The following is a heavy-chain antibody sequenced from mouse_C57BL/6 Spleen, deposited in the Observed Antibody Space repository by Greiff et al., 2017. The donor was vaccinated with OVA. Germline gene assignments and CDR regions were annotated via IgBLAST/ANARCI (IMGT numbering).Heavy chain of an antibody. Sequence: VQLQESGAELMKPGASVKLSCKATGYTFTGSWIEWVKQRPGHGLEWIGEILPGSGSTNYNEKFKGKATFTADTYSNTAYMQRSSLTTEDSAIYYCARTIYGNYVRAMDYWGQGTSVTVSS. J-gene: IGHJ4*01. CDR2: ILPGSGST. V-gene: IGHV1-9*01. CDR3: ARTIYGNYVRAMDY. CDR1: GYTFTGSW. D-gene: IGHD2-1*01.